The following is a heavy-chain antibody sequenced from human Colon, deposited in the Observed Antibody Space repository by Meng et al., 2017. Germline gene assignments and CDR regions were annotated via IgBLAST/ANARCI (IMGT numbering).Heavy chain of an antibody. CDR3: VRSSGWVRTGFDP. V-gene: IGHV4-39*01. D-gene: IGHD6-19*01. CDR2: IGHSGTT. CDR1: GGSISTSGYY. J-gene: IGHJ5*02. Sequence: QPQLQESGPGLVKPSEALSLTCSVSGGSISTSGYYWGWIRQPPGKGLEWIGSIGHSGTTYYTPSLRRRVTVSIDTSKNQFSLKLTSVTAADTAVYYCVRSSGWVRTGFDPWGQGTLVTSPQ.